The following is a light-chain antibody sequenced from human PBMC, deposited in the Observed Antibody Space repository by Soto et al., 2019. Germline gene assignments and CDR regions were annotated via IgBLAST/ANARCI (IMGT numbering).Light chain of an antibody. CDR3: SSYAGNNIYYV. CDR1: SNDDGGYNF. Sequence: QSALTQPPSASGSPGQSVTISFTGTSNDDGGYNFVSWYQQHPGKAPKLLIFEVSKRPSGVPDRFSGSKSGSTASLTVSGRQAEDEADYYCSSYAGNNIYYVFGTGTKVTVL. CDR2: EVS. V-gene: IGLV2-8*01. J-gene: IGLJ1*01.